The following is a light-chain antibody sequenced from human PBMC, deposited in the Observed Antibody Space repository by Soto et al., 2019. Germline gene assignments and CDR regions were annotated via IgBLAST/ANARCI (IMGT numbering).Light chain of an antibody. CDR3: QQSYSTPRT. V-gene: IGKV1-39*01. Sequence: QVTKVPSRWPAPLRARVTITCRDSQSLSSGLAWYQQQPGKAPKLLIYAASSLQSGVPSRFSGSGSGTDFTLTISSLQPEDFATYYCQQSYSTPRTFGQGTKVDIK. J-gene: IGKJ1*01. CDR1: QSLSSG. CDR2: AAS.